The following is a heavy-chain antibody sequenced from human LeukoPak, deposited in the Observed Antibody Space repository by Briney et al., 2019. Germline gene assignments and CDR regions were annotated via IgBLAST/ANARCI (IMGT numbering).Heavy chain of an antibody. CDR2: ISSSSSYI. V-gene: IGHV3-21*04. CDR3: AKDRSAIGEYSSSWSSFDY. Sequence: SGGSLRLSCAASGFIFSNAWMSWVRQAPGKGLEWVSSISSSSSYIYYADSVKGRFTISRDNAKNSLYLQMNSLRAEDTAVYYCAKDRSAIGEYSSSWSSFDYWGQGTLVTVSS. J-gene: IGHJ4*02. D-gene: IGHD6-13*01. CDR1: GFIFSNAW.